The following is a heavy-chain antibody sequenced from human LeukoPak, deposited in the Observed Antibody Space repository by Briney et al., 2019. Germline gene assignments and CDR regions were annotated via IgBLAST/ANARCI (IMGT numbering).Heavy chain of an antibody. D-gene: IGHD3-22*01. J-gene: IGHJ5*02. CDR1: GYTFTSYA. Sequence: ASVKVSCKASGYTFTSYAMNWVRQAPGQGLEWMGWINTNTGNPTYAQGFTGRFVFSLDTSVSTAYLQISSLKAEDTAVYYCARGTYVSAYDSSGYYLVPPWSDPWGQGTLVTVSS. V-gene: IGHV7-4-1*02. CDR2: INTNTGNP. CDR3: ARGTYVSAYDSSGYYLVPPWSDP.